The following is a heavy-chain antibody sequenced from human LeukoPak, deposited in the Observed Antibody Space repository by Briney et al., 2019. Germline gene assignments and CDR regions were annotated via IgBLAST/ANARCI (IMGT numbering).Heavy chain of an antibody. CDR2: ISSSGSTI. CDR1: GFTFSSSE. V-gene: IGHV3-48*03. D-gene: IGHD3-10*01. CDR3: ARGRSITLLRGVAMSDGFDI. Sequence: GGSLRLSCAASGFTFSSSEMNWVRQAPGKGLEWVSYISSSGSTIHYADSVKGRFTISRDNSKNMLYLQMNSLRVEDTAVYYCARGRSITLLRGVAMSDGFDIWGQGAMVAVSS. J-gene: IGHJ3*02.